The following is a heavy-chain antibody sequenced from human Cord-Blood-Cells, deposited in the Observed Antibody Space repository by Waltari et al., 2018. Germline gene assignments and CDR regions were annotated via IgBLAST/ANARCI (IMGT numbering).Heavy chain of an antibody. Sequence: QVQLQESGPGLVKPSETLSLPCTVSGYSISRGYLWGWIRQPPGKGLEWIGSIYHSGSTYYNPSLKSRVTISVDTSKNQFSLKLSSVTAADTAVYYCARVGGSYYAFDIWGQGTMVTVSS. V-gene: IGHV4-38-2*02. CDR2: IYHSGST. D-gene: IGHD1-26*01. CDR1: GYSISRGYL. J-gene: IGHJ3*02. CDR3: ARVGGSYYAFDI.